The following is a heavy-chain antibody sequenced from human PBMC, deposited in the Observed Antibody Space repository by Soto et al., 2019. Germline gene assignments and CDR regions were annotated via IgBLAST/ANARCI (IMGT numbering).Heavy chain of an antibody. J-gene: IGHJ3*02. D-gene: IGHD6-6*01. Sequence: GGSLRLCCAASGFTFDDYAMHWVRQAPGKGLEWVSGISWNSGSIGYADSAKGRFTISRDNAKNSLYLQMNSLRAEDTALYYCAKDASEYSSLRGAFDIWGQGTMVTVSS. V-gene: IGHV3-9*01. CDR1: GFTFDDYA. CDR3: AKDASEYSSLRGAFDI. CDR2: ISWNSGSI.